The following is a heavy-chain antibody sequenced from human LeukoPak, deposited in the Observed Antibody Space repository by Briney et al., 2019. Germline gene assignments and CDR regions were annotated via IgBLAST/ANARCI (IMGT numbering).Heavy chain of an antibody. D-gene: IGHD5-18*01. CDR1: GFTFSANW. J-gene: IGHJ4*02. CDR3: SRDRRRYNYIHTDY. Sequence: GGSLRLSCAAAGFTFSANWMSWVRQAPGKGLEWVANIKQDGSEKYYVDSVKGRFTISRDKDKNLLYLQMNSLRAEDTAMYYCSRDRRRYNYIHTDYWGQGTLVTVSS. V-gene: IGHV3-7*01. CDR2: IKQDGSEK.